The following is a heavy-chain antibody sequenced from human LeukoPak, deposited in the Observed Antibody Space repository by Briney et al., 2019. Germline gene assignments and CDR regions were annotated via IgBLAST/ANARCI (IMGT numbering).Heavy chain of an antibody. V-gene: IGHV1-2*02. CDR3: ARGVAGKYYFDY. CDR2: INPNSGGT. Sequence: ASVKVSCRASGYTFTGYYMHWVRQAPGQGLEWMGWINPNSGGTNYAQKFQGRVTMTRDTSISTAYMELSRLRSDDTAVYYCARGVAGKYYFDYWGQGTLVTVSS. J-gene: IGHJ4*02. D-gene: IGHD6-19*01. CDR1: GYTFTGYY.